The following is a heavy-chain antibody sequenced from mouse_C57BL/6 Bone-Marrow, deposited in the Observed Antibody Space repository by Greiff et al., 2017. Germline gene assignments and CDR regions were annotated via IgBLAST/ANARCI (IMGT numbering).Heavy chain of an antibody. CDR1: GFSFTSYG. CDR3: ASLSPFAY. V-gene: IGHV2-6*01. Sequence: QVQLKESGPGLVAPSQCLSISCTVSGFSFTSYGVDWVRQSPGKGLEWLGVIWGVGSTTYNSALNSSLSICKDNSNSQVFLKMNGLQTDDTAMYCCASLSPFAYWGQGTLVTVSA. J-gene: IGHJ3*01. CDR2: IWGVGST.